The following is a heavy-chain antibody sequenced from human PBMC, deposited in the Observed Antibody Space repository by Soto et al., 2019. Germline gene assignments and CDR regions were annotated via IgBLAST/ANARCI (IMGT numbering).Heavy chain of an antibody. Sequence: PSETLSLTCAVYGGSFSGYYWSWIRQPPGKGLEWIGEINHSGSTNYNPSLKSRVTISVDTSKNQFSLKLSSVTAADTAVYYCARDLFHTAFDDWGQGTLVTVSS. D-gene: IGHD5-18*01. CDR3: ARDLFHTAFDD. J-gene: IGHJ5*02. V-gene: IGHV4-34*01. CDR2: INHSGST. CDR1: GGSFSGYY.